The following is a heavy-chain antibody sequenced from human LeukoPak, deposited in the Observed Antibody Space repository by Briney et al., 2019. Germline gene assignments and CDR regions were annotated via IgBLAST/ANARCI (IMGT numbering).Heavy chain of an antibody. Sequence: GASVKVPCKASGYTFTSYGISWVRQAPGQGLEWMGWISAYNGNTNYAQKLQGRVTMTTDTSTSTAYMELRSLRSDDTAVYYCARAPTYYYDSSGYWAYWGQGTLVTVSS. CDR1: GYTFTSYG. CDR3: ARAPTYYYDSSGYWAY. CDR2: ISAYNGNT. V-gene: IGHV1-18*01. J-gene: IGHJ4*02. D-gene: IGHD3-22*01.